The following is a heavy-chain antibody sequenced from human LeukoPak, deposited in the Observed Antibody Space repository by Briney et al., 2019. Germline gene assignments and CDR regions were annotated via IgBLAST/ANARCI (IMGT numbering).Heavy chain of an antibody. J-gene: IGHJ4*02. V-gene: IGHV3-64D*06. D-gene: IGHD3-10*01. CDR2: ITDNGDTT. Sequence: PGRSLRLSCAASGFTFSSYGMHWVRQAPGKGLEYVSSITDNGDTTYYADSVKGRFTLSRDNSKNTLYLQMSSLRAEDTAIYYCLKDLTGAGDYWGQGTLVTVSS. CDR1: GFTFSSYG. CDR3: LKDLTGAGDY.